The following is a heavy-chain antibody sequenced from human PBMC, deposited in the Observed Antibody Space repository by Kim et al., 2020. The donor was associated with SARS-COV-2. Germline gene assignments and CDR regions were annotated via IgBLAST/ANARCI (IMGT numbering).Heavy chain of an antibody. CDR2: LYYSGSS. V-gene: IGHV4-39*07. CDR3: ATMRQQLIPAIFDP. Sequence: SETLSLTCIVSGASISRGGYYWVWLRQPTGKGLEWIMSLYYSGSSYYNSSLESRVTISVNTSKNQYSLRLMSVTAADTAVYFCATMRQQLIPAIFDPW. CDR1: GASISRGGYY. J-gene: IGHJ5*02. D-gene: IGHD6-13*01.